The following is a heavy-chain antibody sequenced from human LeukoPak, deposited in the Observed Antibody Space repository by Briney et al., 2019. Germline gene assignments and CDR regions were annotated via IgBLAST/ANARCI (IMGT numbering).Heavy chain of an antibody. CDR3: ARGKGGYYYHMDV. CDR1: GFTFSSYG. CDR2: IWYDGDKK. D-gene: IGHD3-16*01. V-gene: IGHV3-33*01. J-gene: IGHJ6*03. Sequence: GGSLRLSCAASGFTFSSYGMHWVRQAPGKGLEWVAIIWYDGDKKYYVDSVKGRFTISRDNSKNTLDLQMNSLRVDDTAVYYCARGKGGYYYHMDVWGKGNTVTVSS.